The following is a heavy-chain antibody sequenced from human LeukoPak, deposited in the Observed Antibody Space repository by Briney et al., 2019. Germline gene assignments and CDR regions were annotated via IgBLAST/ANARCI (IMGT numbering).Heavy chain of an antibody. CDR2: IYHSGST. CDR3: ARGAGQLESALFDY. V-gene: IGHV4-4*02. D-gene: IGHD1-1*01. CDR1: GGSISSSNW. Sequence: SETLSLTCAVSGGSISSSNWWSWVRQPPGKGLEWIGEIYHSGSTNYNPSLKSRVTISVDKSKNQFSLKLSSVTAADTAVYYCARGAGQLESALFDYWGQGTLVTVSS. J-gene: IGHJ4*02.